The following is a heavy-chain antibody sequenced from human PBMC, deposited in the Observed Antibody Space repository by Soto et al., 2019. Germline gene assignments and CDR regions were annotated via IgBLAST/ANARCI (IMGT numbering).Heavy chain of an antibody. V-gene: IGHV4-59*01. CDR2: IYYSGST. J-gene: IGHJ5*02. Sequence: LSLTCTVSGGSISSYYWSWLLQPPGKGLEWIGYIYYSGSTNYNPSLTSRVTISVDTSTNQFSLRLSSVTAADTAVYYCAKIAAAEYNNWFDPWGQGTLVTVSS. CDR3: AKIAAAEYNNWFDP. CDR1: GGSISSYY. D-gene: IGHD6-13*01.